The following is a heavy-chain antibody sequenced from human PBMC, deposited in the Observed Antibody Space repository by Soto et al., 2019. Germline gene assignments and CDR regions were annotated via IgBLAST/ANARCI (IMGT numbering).Heavy chain of an antibody. CDR1: GGSISSGDYY. CDR2: IYYSGST. Sequence: PSETLSLTYTVSGGSISSGDYYWSWIRQPPGKGLEWIGYIYYSGSTYYNPSLKSRVTISVDTSKNQFSLKLSSVTAADTAVYYCARVSTILRVDNWFDPWGQGTLVTVSS. V-gene: IGHV4-30-4*01. D-gene: IGHD3-3*01. CDR3: ARVSTILRVDNWFDP. J-gene: IGHJ5*02.